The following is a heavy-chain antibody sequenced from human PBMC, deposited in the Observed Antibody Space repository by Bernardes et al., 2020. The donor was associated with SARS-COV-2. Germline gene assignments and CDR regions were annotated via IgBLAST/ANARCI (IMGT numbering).Heavy chain of an antibody. J-gene: IGHJ4*02. Sequence: ASVKVSCKASGYTFSNHDINWVRQAPGQGLEWMGWINAGNGNTNYSQKFQGRVTITRDTSASTAYMELRSLRSDDTAVYYCARDRGRHLPWFGESDYWGQGTLVTVCS. CDR1: GYTFSNHD. D-gene: IGHD3-10*01. CDR3: ARDRGRHLPWFGESDY. V-gene: IGHV1-3*01. CDR2: INAGNGNT.